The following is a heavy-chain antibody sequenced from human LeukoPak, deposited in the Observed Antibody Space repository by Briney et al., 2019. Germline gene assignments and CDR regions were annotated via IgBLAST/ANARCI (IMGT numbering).Heavy chain of an antibody. CDR2: IHTSGAT. CDR3: ASYCSTTSCGNGY. CDR1: GGSISSYY. V-gene: IGHV4-4*07. J-gene: IGHJ4*02. D-gene: IGHD2-2*01. Sequence: PSETLSLTCTVSGGSISSYYWSWIRQPAGKGLEWIGRIHTSGATNYNPSLKSRVTMSVGTSQNQFSLKLSSVTAADTAVYYCASYCSTTSCGNGYWGQGTLVTVSS.